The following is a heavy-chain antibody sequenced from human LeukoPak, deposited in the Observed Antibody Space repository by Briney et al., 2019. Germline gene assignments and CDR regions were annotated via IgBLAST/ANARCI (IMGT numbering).Heavy chain of an antibody. Sequence: QAGGSLRLSCAASEFSVGSNYTTWVRQAPGKGLEWVSLIYSGGSTYYADSVKGRFTISRDNSKNTLYLQRNSLRAEDTAVYYCARGPSGYPNTGGQGTLVTVSS. V-gene: IGHV3-66*01. CDR3: ARGPSGYPNT. CDR2: IYSGGST. J-gene: IGHJ4*02. D-gene: IGHD5-12*01. CDR1: EFSVGSNY.